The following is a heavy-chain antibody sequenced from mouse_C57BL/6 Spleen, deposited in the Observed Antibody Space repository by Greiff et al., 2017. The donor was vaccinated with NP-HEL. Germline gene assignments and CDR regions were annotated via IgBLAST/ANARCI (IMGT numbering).Heavy chain of an antibody. CDR1: GYAFSSSW. CDR2: IYPGDGDT. D-gene: IGHD2-5*01. V-gene: IGHV1-82*01. CDR3: ASPAYYSNYVLFAY. Sequence: VQLQQSGPELVKPGASVKISCKASGYAFSSSWMNWVKQRPGKGLEWIGRIYPGDGDTNYNGKFKGKATVTADKSSSTAYMQLSSLTSEDSAVYFCASPAYYSNYVLFAYWGQGTLVTVSA. J-gene: IGHJ3*01.